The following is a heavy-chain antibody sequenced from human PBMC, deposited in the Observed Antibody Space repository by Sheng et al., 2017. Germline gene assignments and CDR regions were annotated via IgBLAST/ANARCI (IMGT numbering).Heavy chain of an antibody. V-gene: IGHV4-61*02. CDR1: GGSYSSSSYY. D-gene: IGHD3-10*01. CDR2: IYNSGST. Sequence: QVQLQESGPGLVKPSQTLSLTCTVSGGSYSSSSYYWSWIRQPAGKGLEWIGRIYNSGSTYYNPSLKSRVTISIDTSKDQFSMELTSVTAADTAVYYCSSGDFDIWARGQWSPSLQ. J-gene: IGHJ3*02. CDR3: SSGDFDI.